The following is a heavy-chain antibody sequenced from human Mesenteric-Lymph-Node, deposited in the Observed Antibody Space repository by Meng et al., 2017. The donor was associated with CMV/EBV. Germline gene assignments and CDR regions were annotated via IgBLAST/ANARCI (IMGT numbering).Heavy chain of an antibody. D-gene: IGHD3-22*01. J-gene: IGHJ5*02. CDR1: ISSSNS. CDR2: IYHSGST. Sequence: ISSSNSWSWVRQPPGKGLGCIAEIYHSGSTNYDPSLKSRVTISVDKSKNQFSLKLSSVTAADTAVYYCARGEYYYDSSGYLNWFDPWGQGTLVTVSS. V-gene: IGHV4-4*02. CDR3: ARGEYYYDSSGYLNWFDP.